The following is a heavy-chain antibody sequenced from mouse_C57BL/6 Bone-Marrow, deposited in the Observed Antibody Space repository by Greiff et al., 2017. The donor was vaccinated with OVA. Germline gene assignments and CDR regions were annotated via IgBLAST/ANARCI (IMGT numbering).Heavy chain of an antibody. D-gene: IGHD1-1*01. V-gene: IGHV14-4*01. Sequence: EVQLQQSGAELVRPGASVKLSCTASGFNIKDDYMHWVKQRPEQGLEWIGWIDPENGDTEYASKFQGKATITADTSSNTAYLQPSSLTSEDTAVYYCTTAGSSYGLDVWGTGTTVTVSS. CDR1: GFNIKDDY. CDR3: TTAGSSYGLDV. J-gene: IGHJ1*03. CDR2: IDPENGDT.